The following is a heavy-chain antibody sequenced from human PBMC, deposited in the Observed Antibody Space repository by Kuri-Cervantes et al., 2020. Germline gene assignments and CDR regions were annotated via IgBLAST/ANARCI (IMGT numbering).Heavy chain of an antibody. CDR2: INQEGTEK. CDR1: GCTFVNAW. Sequence: GGSLRLSCAASGCTFVNAWLRRARQAPGQGLQWVANINQEGTEKYYVDSVKDPITISRDNAKNSLYLQMNSLRADDTAVYYCARSRGCSGSGGFCSAFDYWGQGTLVTVSS. D-gene: IGHD2-15*01. V-gene: IGHV3-7*03. CDR3: ARSRGCSGSGGFCSAFDY. J-gene: IGHJ4*02.